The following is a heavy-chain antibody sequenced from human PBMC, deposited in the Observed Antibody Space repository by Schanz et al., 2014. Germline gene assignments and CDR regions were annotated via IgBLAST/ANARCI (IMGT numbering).Heavy chain of an antibody. CDR1: GGSFSGYY. J-gene: IGHJ4*02. V-gene: IGHV4-34*01. Sequence: QVQLQQWGAGLLKPSETLSLTCAVSGGSFSGYYWSWIRQPPDTGLEWIGEINQSGDTNYNPSLKSRVTISGDPPTNQCPRKLGSVTAADTAVYYCARLYCSTPGCYVSPNGFAKDYWGQGTLVTVSS. D-gene: IGHD2-2*01. CDR2: INQSGDT. CDR3: ARLYCSTPGCYVSPNGFAKDY.